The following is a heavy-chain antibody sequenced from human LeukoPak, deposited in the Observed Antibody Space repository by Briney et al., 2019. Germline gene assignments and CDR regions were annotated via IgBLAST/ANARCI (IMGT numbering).Heavy chain of an antibody. CDR3: AKGWLYAFDI. D-gene: IGHD3-22*01. CDR2: ISSSSSYI. V-gene: IGHV3-21*01. J-gene: IGHJ3*02. Sequence: GGSLRLSCAASGFTFRSYSMNWVRQAPGKGLEWVSSISSSSSYIYYADSVKGRFTIARDNSKNTLYRQMNSLRAEDTAVYYCAKGWLYAFDIWGQGTMVTVSS. CDR1: GFTFRSYS.